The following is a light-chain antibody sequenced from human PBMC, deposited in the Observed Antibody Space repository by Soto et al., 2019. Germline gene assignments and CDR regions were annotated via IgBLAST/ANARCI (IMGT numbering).Light chain of an antibody. Sequence: DTVMTQSPLSLPVTPGEPASISCRSSQSLLQSNGYNYLNWYLQKPGQSPQLLIYLASTRASWVPDRFSGSGSGTDFTLKINRVEAEDVGVYDCMQAVPIPAFGQGTKVEIK. CDR3: MQAVPIPA. J-gene: IGKJ1*01. CDR2: LAS. CDR1: QSLLQSNGYNY. V-gene: IGKV2-28*01.